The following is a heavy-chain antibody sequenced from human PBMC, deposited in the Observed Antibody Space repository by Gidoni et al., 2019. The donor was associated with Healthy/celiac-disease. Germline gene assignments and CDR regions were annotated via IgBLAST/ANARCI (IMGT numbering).Heavy chain of an antibody. J-gene: IGHJ3*02. D-gene: IGHD3-22*01. CDR3: ARAGSSGYYYREWQDAFDI. CDR2: IYTSGST. Sequence: QVQLQESGPGLVKPSQTLSLTCTVSGGSISRGSYYWSWIRQPAGKGLEWIGRIYTSGSTNYNPSLKSRVTISVDTSKNQFSLKLSSVTAADTAVYYCARAGSSGYYYREWQDAFDIWGQGTMVTVSS. V-gene: IGHV4-61*02. CDR1: GGSISRGSYY.